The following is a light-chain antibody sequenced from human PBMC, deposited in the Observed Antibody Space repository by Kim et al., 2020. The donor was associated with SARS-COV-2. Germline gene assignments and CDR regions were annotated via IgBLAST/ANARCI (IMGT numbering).Light chain of an antibody. Sequence: QSVTISCTGTSSDVGGYNYVSCYQQHPGKAPKLMIYDVSKRPSGVPDRFSGSKSGNTASMTISGLQAEDEADYYCCSYAGSYTSYVFGTGTKVTVL. CDR2: DVS. CDR1: SSDVGGYNY. J-gene: IGLJ1*01. V-gene: IGLV2-11*01. CDR3: CSYAGSYTSYV.